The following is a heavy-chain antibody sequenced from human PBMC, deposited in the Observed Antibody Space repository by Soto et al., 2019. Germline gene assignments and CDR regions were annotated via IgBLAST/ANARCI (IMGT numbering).Heavy chain of an antibody. CDR2: VSHDGRNT. CDR1: GFTFSDYA. Sequence: VQLVESGGGVVQPGRSLRLSCAASGFTFSDYAMHWVRQAPGKGLEWVAVVSHDGRNTHYADSVKGRFTISRDSSKNTVSLEMTRLRAEDTPVYYCAKGGRQWLVTSDFNYWGQGAMVTVSS. V-gene: IGHV3-30*18. CDR3: AKGGRQWLVTSDFNY. D-gene: IGHD6-19*01. J-gene: IGHJ4*02.